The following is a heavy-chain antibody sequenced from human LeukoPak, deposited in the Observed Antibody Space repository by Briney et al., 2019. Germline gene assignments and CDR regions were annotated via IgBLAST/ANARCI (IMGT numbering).Heavy chain of an antibody. V-gene: IGHV4-39*07. CDR1: GGSISSSSYY. Sequence: SVTLSLTCTVSGGSISSSSYYWGWIRQPPGKGLEWIGSIYYSGSTYYNPSLKSRVTISVDTSKNQFSLKLSSVTAADTAVYYCAGGSGYYYFDYWGQGTLVTVSS. CDR3: AGGSGYYYFDY. CDR2: IYYSGST. J-gene: IGHJ4*02. D-gene: IGHD3-22*01.